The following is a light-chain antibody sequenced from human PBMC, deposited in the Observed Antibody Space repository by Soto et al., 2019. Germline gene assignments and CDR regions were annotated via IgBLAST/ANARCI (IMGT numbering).Light chain of an antibody. Sequence: EIVLTQSPGTLSLSPGERATLSCRASQSVSTSYLDWSQQKPGQAPRPLIYGASSRATGIPDRFSGTGSGTDFTLTISRLEPEDFAVYYCHQYDSSPKTFGQGTKVDIK. J-gene: IGKJ1*01. V-gene: IGKV3-20*01. CDR3: HQYDSSPKT. CDR2: GAS. CDR1: QSVSTSY.